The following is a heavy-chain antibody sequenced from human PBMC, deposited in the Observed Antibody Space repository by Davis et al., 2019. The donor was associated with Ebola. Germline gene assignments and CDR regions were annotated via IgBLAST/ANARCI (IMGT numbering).Heavy chain of an antibody. Sequence: SETLSLTCTISGGSIDNYYWSWIRQSAGKGLEWIARISSSGKTYHNPSLQSRVTMSLETSKNQFSLNVNSVTAADTAVYYCARGTTRGGNWYFSLWGRGALVTVSS. V-gene: IGHV4-4*07. CDR2: ISSSGKT. CDR3: ARGTTRGGNWYFSL. J-gene: IGHJ2*01. CDR1: GGSIDNYY. D-gene: IGHD1-7*01.